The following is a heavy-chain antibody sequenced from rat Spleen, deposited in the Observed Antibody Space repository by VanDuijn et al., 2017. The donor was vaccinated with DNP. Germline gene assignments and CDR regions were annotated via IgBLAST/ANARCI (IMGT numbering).Heavy chain of an antibody. Sequence: EVQLQESGPGLVKPSQSLSLTCSVTGYSITSNYWGWIRKFPGNKMEWVGNISYSGGTSYNTSLKSRISITRDTSKNHFFLQLNSVTTEDTATYYCARYWSGECHDYWGQGVMVTVSS. CDR2: ISYSGGT. CDR3: ARYWSGECHDY. V-gene: IGHV3-1*01. CDR1: GYSITSNY. J-gene: IGHJ2*01. D-gene: IGHD1-1*01.